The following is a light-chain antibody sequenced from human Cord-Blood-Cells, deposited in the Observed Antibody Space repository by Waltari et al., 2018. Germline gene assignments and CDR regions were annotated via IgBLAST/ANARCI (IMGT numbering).Light chain of an antibody. CDR1: QDISNY. Sequence: DIQMTQSPSSLSASGGDRVTITCQASQDISNYLNCYQQKPGKAPKLLIYDASNLETGVPSRFSGSGSGTDFTFTISSLQPEDIETYYCQQYDNLPLTFGGGTKVEIK. CDR2: DAS. V-gene: IGKV1-33*01. CDR3: QQYDNLPLT. J-gene: IGKJ4*01.